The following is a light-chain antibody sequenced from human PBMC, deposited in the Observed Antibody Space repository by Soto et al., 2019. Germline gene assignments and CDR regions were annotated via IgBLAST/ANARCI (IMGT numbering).Light chain of an antibody. CDR2: AAS. CDR1: QSISSW. V-gene: IGKV1-5*01. J-gene: IGKJ5*01. CDR3: QKLDNFPLT. Sequence: DIQMTQSPSTLSASVGDRVTITCRASQSISSWLAWYQQKPGEAPKLLIYAASTLQSGVPPRFSGSGSGTEFTLTISSLQPEDFASYYCQKLDNFPLTFGQGTRL.